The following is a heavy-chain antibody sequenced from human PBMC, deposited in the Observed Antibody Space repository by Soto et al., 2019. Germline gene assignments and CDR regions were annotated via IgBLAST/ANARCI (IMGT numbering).Heavy chain of an antibody. D-gene: IGHD2-21*02. J-gene: IGHJ6*02. CDR2: ISGSGGST. Sequence: GGSLRLSCAASGLTFGSYAMSWVRQAPGKGLEWVSAISGSGGSTYYADSVKGRFTISRDNSKNTLYLQMNSLRAEDTAVYYCATQVTPSHYYYYGMDVWGQGTTVTVSS. V-gene: IGHV3-23*01. CDR1: GLTFGSYA. CDR3: ATQVTPSHYYYYGMDV.